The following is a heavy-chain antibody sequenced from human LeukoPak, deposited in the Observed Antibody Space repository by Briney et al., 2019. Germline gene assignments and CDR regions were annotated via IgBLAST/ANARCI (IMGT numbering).Heavy chain of an antibody. V-gene: IGHV3-53*01. Sequence: PGGSLRLSCAASGFTVRSDYMSWVRQAPGKGLEWVSVIYSGGSTYYADSVKGRFTISRDNSKNTLYLQMNSLRAEDTAVYYCARASPYGGNYFDYWGQGTLVTVSS. D-gene: IGHD4-23*01. J-gene: IGHJ4*02. CDR3: ARASPYGGNYFDY. CDR1: GFTVRSDY. CDR2: IYSGGST.